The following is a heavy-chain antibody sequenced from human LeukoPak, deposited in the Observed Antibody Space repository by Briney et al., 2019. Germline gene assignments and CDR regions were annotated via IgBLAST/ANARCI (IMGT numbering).Heavy chain of an antibody. D-gene: IGHD3-10*01. V-gene: IGHV3-15*01. CDR3: TTAGVLLWFGEFRD. CDR2: IKSKTDDGTT. J-gene: IGHJ4*02. CDR1: GFTFTNAW. Sequence: GESLRLSCAASGFTFTNAWMSWVRQGPGKGLECVGRIKSKTDDGTTDYAAPVKGRFTISRDDSKNTLYLQMNSLKTEDTAVYYCTTAGVLLWFGEFRDWGQGTLVTVSS.